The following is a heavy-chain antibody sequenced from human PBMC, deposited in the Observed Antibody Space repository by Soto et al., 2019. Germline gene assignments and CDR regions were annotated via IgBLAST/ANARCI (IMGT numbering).Heavy chain of an antibody. CDR1: GFAFSSFG. J-gene: IGHJ4*01. CDR3: AKGRFDVVTISPFDH. D-gene: IGHD3-3*02. V-gene: IGHV3-30*18. Sequence: PGRSLRLSCAASGFAFSSFGMHWVRQAPGKGLEWVAVISYDGSEESYAGSVKGRATVSRDNSKNTVYLQMNRLRGDDSAIYYCAKGRFDVVTISPFDHWGQGTLVTVSS. CDR2: ISYDGSEE.